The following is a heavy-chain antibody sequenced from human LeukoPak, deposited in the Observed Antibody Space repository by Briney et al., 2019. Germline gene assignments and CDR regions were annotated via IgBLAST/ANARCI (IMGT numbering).Heavy chain of an antibody. V-gene: IGHV1-24*01. Sequence: GASVKVSCKASGYIFSNYYMHWVRQAPGKGLEWMGGFNPEDGETIYAQNFQDRVTMTEDTSTDTANMELRSLRSEDTAVYFCTTDGVDTSGYSMDAFDVWGQGTMVTVSS. CDR1: GYIFSNYY. CDR2: FNPEDGET. D-gene: IGHD3-22*01. CDR3: TTDGVDTSGYSMDAFDV. J-gene: IGHJ3*01.